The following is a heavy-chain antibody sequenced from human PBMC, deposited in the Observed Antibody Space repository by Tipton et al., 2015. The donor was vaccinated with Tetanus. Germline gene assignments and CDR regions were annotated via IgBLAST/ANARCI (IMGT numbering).Heavy chain of an antibody. V-gene: IGHV3-9*01. CDR1: GFTFQDYA. Sequence: SLRLSCAASGFTFQDYAIHWVRQATGKGLEWVSAISGNASNKDYADSVKGRFTISRDNANNSLYVQMDSLRPEDTALYYCARAFRGRNVFEIWGQGAMVIVSS. CDR2: ISGNASNK. D-gene: IGHD2-8*01. CDR3: ARAFRGRNVFEI. J-gene: IGHJ3*02.